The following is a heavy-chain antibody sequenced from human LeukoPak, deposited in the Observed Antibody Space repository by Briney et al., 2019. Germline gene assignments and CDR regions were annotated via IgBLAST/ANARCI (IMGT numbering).Heavy chain of an antibody. J-gene: IGHJ5*02. Sequence: SETLSLTCTVSGGSISSYYWSWIRQPPGKGLEWIGYIYYSGSTNYNPSLKSRVNISVDTSKNQFSLKLSSVTAADTAVYYCARVDYYGSGSYEWFDPWGQGTLVTVSS. V-gene: IGHV4-59*01. CDR3: ARVDYYGSGSYEWFDP. CDR1: GGSISSYY. CDR2: IYYSGST. D-gene: IGHD3-10*01.